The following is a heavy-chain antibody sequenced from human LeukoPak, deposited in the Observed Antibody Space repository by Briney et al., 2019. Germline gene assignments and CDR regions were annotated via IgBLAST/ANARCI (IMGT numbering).Heavy chain of an antibody. D-gene: IGHD1-26*01. CDR3: RCRSYVGGDY. CDR1: GFTFSKYW. CDR2: INSDGSSA. Sequence: GGSLRLSCAASGFTFSKYWMDWVRQGPGKGLVWVSRINSDGSSASYADSVKGRFTISRDSAKNTLYLQMNSLTAEDTAVYYCRCRSYVGGDYWGQGALVTVSS. J-gene: IGHJ4*02. V-gene: IGHV3-74*01.